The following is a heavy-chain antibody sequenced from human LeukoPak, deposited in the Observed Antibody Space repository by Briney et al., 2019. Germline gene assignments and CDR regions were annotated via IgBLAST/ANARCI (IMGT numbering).Heavy chain of an antibody. V-gene: IGHV3-30-3*01. J-gene: IGHJ6*02. CDR3: ARDLDGNPLGYCSSTSCYYYYYGMDV. D-gene: IGHD2-2*01. Sequence: PGRSLRLSCAASGFTFSSYAMHWVRQAPGKGLEWVAVISYDGSNKYYADSVKGRFTISRDNSKNTLYLQMNSLRAEDTAVYYCARDLDGNPLGYCSSTSCYYYYYGMDVWGQGTTVTVSS. CDR2: ISYDGSNK. CDR1: GFTFSSYA.